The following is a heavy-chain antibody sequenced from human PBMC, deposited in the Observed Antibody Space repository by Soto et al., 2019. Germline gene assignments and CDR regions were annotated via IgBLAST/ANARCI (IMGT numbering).Heavy chain of an antibody. D-gene: IGHD3-16*01. V-gene: IGHV3-23*01. CDR3: AKGGRAPYFQH. CDR2: ISGSGSST. CDR1: GFTFSTYA. Sequence: PGGSLRLSCAASGFTFSTYAMSWVRQAPGKGLEWVSAISGSGSSTYYADSVKGRFTISRDTSKNTLYLQMNSLRAEDTAVYYCAKGGRAPYFQHWGQGTLVTVSS. J-gene: IGHJ1*01.